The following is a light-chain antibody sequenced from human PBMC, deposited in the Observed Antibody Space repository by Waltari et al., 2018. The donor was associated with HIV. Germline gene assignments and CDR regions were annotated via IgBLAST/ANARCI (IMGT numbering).Light chain of an antibody. CDR3: QETYSNKFT. CDR1: QNIRSY. J-gene: IGKJ3*01. V-gene: IGKV1-39*01. Sequence: DIQMTQSPSSLSASVGDRVTITCRASQNIRSYLNGYQQKPGNAPNLLIYGSSTLQSGVPSRFSGSGSGTDFTLTISSLQPEDFANYYCQETYSNKFTFGPGTKVDVK. CDR2: GSS.